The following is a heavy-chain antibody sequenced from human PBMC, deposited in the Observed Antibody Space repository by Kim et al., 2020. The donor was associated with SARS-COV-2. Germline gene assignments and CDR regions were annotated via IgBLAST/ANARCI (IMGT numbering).Heavy chain of an antibody. Sequence: SETLSLTCTVSGGSISSYYWSWIRQPPGKGLEWIGYIYYSGSTNYNPSLKSRVTISVDTSKNQFSLKLSSVTAADTAVYYCARDGDYYDSSGYYSYGMDVWGQGTTVTVSS. CDR1: GGSISSYY. CDR2: IYYSGST. CDR3: ARDGDYYDSSGYYSYGMDV. D-gene: IGHD3-22*01. J-gene: IGHJ6*02. V-gene: IGHV4-59*01.